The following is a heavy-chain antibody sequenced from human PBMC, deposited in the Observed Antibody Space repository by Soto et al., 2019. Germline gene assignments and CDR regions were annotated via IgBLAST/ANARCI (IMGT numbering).Heavy chain of an antibody. V-gene: IGHV3-73*02. CDR1: GFSLSGSF. CDR2: LASRAHNYAT. CDR3: DGLLHTLFAGFDY. D-gene: IGHD1-1*01. Sequence: EVELVESGGGLVQPGGSLKLSCAASGFSLSGSFIHWVRQASGKGPEWVGRLASRAHNYATAYGTSVQGRFTVSRDDSLNSASLQMTVMKTVDTAVDFCDGLLHTLFAGFDYRGRGILVPISA. J-gene: IGHJ4*02.